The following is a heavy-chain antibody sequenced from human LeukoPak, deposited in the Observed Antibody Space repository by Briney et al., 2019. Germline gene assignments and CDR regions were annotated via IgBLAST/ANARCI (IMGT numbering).Heavy chain of an antibody. CDR1: GFTFSSYL. D-gene: IGHD3-22*01. CDR2: IKQDGSEK. V-gene: IGHV3-7*01. Sequence: GGSLRLSCAASGFTFSSYLMSWVRQAPGKGLEGVANIKQDGSEKYYVDSVKGRFTISRDNAKNSLYLQMNSLRAEDTAVYYCARGIVAKMGDYYYYMDVWGKGTTVTVSS. CDR3: ARGIVAKMGDYYYYMDV. J-gene: IGHJ6*03.